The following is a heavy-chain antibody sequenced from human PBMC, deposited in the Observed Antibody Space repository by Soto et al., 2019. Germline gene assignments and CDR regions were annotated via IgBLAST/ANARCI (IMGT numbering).Heavy chain of an antibody. CDR2: IFSGGST. V-gene: IGHV3-66*01. D-gene: IGHD1-7*01. CDR1: GFTVSTNY. CDR3: ARGQTTLDP. J-gene: IGHJ5*02. Sequence: EVQVVESGGGLVQPGGSLRLSCAASGFTVSTNYMSWVRQAPGKGLEWVAVIFSGGSTYYAGSVKGRFTISRDSSKNTLYLQMNSLRVEDTAVYYCARGQTTLDPWGQGTLVTVSS.